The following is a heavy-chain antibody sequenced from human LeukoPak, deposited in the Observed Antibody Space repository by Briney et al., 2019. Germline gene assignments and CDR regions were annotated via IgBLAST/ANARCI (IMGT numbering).Heavy chain of an antibody. V-gene: IGHV1-2*06. Sequence: ASVKVSCKASGYTFTGYYMHWVRQAPGQGLEWMGRINPNSGGTNYAQKFQGRVTMTRDTSISTAYMELSRLRSDDTAAYYCARVPDYYGSGSSYYFDYWGQGTLVTVSS. CDR1: GYTFTGYY. CDR3: ARVPDYYGSGSSYYFDY. D-gene: IGHD3-10*01. CDR2: INPNSGGT. J-gene: IGHJ4*02.